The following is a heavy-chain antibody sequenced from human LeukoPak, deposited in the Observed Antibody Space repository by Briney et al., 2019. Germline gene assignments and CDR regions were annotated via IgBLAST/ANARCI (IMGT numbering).Heavy chain of an antibody. J-gene: IGHJ4*02. CDR2: ISGSGGST. CDR3: AKYQKGNYGYYFDY. CDR1: GFTLSSYA. Sequence: PGGSLRLSCAASGFTLSSYAMSWVRQGPGKGLEWVSAISGSGGSTYYADSVKGRFTISRDNSKNTLYLQMNSLRAEDTAVYYCAKYQKGNYGYYFDYWGQGTLVTVSS. D-gene: IGHD4-11*01. V-gene: IGHV3-23*01.